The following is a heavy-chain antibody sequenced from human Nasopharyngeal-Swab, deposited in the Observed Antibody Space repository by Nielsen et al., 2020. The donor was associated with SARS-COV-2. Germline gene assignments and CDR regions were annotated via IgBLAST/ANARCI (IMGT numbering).Heavy chain of an antibody. V-gene: IGHV4-59*08. J-gene: IGHJ4*02. CDR2: IYYPGST. D-gene: IGHD3-3*01. CDR1: GDSISTHY. Sequence: SETLSLTCTVSGDSISTHYWSWIRQPPGKGLEWIGYIYYPGSTNYNPSLRSRVTISIDTSKNQLSLKLSSVTAADTAVYYCARLFGPFWSAYYFDYWGRGTLVTVSS. CDR3: ARLFGPFWSAYYFDY.